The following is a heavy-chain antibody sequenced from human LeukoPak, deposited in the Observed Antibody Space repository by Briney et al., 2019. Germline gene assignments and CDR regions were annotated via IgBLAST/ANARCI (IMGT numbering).Heavy chain of an antibody. J-gene: IGHJ6*02. CDR3: ARGGYTAYYYGMDV. CDR2: IYYSGST. D-gene: IGHD5-18*01. Sequence: PWETLSLTCTVSGGSISSGDYYWSWIRQPPGKGLEWIGYIYYSGSTYYNPSLKSRVTISVDTSKNQFSLKLSSVTAADTAVYYCARGGYTAYYYGMDVWGQGTTVTVSS. CDR1: GGSISSGDYY. V-gene: IGHV4-30-4*01.